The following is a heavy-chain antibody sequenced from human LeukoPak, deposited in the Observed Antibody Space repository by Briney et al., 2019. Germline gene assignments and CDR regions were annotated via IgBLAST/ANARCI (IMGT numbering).Heavy chain of an antibody. Sequence: GASVKVSCKASGYTFTSYDINWVRQATGQGLEWMGWINPNSGGTNYAQKFQGRVTMTRDTSISTAYMELSRLRSDDTAVYYCATRSLGMTTVTSNPYYYYYYGMDVWGQGTTVTVSS. CDR1: GYTFTSYD. V-gene: IGHV1-2*02. D-gene: IGHD4-17*01. CDR2: INPNSGGT. J-gene: IGHJ6*02. CDR3: ATRSLGMTTVTSNPYYYYYYGMDV.